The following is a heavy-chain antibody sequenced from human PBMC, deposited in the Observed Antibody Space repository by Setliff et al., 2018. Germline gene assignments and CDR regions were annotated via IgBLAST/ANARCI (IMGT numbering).Heavy chain of an antibody. CDR3: ARHVLNRGTHPRPCDS. CDR2: ISHSGSA. Sequence: SETLSLTCAVSGYSISSGNYWGWIRQPPGKGLEWIGSISHSGSAYYNPSLKSRVTISLDMSKNQFSLKLSSVTAADTAMYYCARHVLNRGTHPRPCDSWGQGTLVTVPS. V-gene: IGHV4-38-2*01. CDR1: GYSISSGNY. D-gene: IGHD1-26*01. J-gene: IGHJ4*02.